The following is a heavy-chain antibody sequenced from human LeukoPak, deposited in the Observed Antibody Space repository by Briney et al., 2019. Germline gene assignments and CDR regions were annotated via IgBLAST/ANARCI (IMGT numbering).Heavy chain of an antibody. D-gene: IGHD3-16*01. CDR1: GASFSYSY. V-gene: IGHV4-34*01. CDR2: INNSGST. Sequence: SETLSLTCAVYGASFSYSYWIWIRQSPQKGLEWVGEINNSGSTIYNQSLNRRFIMSIDSSKNQLSLSLTPLTAADTAVYYCARGRSGPRLGTWGPGTLV. J-gene: IGHJ5*02. CDR3: ARGRSGPRLGT.